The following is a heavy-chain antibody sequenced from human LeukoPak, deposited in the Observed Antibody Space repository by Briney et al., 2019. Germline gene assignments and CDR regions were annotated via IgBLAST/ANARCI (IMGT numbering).Heavy chain of an antibody. CDR3: ARENSSSWYWDNYYYYYMDV. V-gene: IGHV1-2*02. CDR1: GYTFTGYY. J-gene: IGHJ6*03. D-gene: IGHD6-13*01. Sequence: EASVKVSCKASGYTFTGYYMHWVRQAPGQGLEWMGWINPNSGGTNYAQKFQGRVTMTRDTSISTAYMELSRLRSDGTAVYYCARENSSSWYWDNYYYYYMDVWGKGTTVTVSS. CDR2: INPNSGGT.